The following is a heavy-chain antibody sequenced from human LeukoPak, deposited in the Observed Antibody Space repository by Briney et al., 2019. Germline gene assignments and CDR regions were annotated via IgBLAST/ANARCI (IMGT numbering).Heavy chain of an antibody. CDR3: ARDRAMVRGVTRFDP. CDR2: ISGSGGST. Sequence: GGSLRLSCAASGFTFTNYWMSWVRQAPGKGLEWVSAISGSGGSTYYADSVKGRFTISRDNSKNTLYLQMNSLRAEDTAVYYCARDRAMVRGVTRFDPWGQGTLVTVSS. V-gene: IGHV3-23*01. J-gene: IGHJ5*02. CDR1: GFTFTNYW. D-gene: IGHD3-10*01.